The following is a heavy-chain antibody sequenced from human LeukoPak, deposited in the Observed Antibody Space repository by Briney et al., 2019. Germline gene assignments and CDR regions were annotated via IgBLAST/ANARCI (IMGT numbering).Heavy chain of an antibody. CDR1: GFTFSSYS. D-gene: IGHD3-22*01. CDR3: ARDTYDSSGTDY. Sequence: GGSLRLSCAASGFTFSSYSMNWVRQAPGKGLEWVSSISSSSSYIYYADSVKGRFTISRDNAKNSPYLQMNSLRAEDTAVYYCARDTYDSSGTDYWGQGTLVTVSS. V-gene: IGHV3-21*01. CDR2: ISSSSSYI. J-gene: IGHJ4*02.